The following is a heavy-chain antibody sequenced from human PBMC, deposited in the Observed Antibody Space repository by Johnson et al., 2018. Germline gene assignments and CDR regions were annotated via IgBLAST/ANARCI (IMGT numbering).Heavy chain of an antibody. CDR1: GFTFSSYS. D-gene: IGHD2/OR15-2a*01. CDR2: IYSGGST. J-gene: IGHJ6*04. V-gene: IGHV3-66*02. CDR3: AKNFYQHVDV. Sequence: VQLVQSGGGLVKPGGSLRLSCAASGFTFSSYSMNWVRQAPGKGLEWVSVIYSGGSTYYADSVKGRFTISRDNSKNTLYLQMNSLRAEDTAVYYCAKNFYQHVDVWGKGTTVTVSS.